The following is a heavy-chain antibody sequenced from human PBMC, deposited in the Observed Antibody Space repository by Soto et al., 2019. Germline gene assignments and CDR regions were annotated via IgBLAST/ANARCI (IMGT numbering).Heavy chain of an antibody. J-gene: IGHJ4*02. V-gene: IGHV4-59*03. CDR3: XXXXXXXXXXXXXX. Sequence: QVQLQESGPGLVKPSETLSLTCTVSGGSLSSYYWNWIRQPPGKGLEWIGYVSDSGFTNCIPSLESRVTMSVDKAKNQFSLKLXXXXXXXXXXXXXXXXXXXXXXXXXXXXGQGNLVAVSS. CDR1: GGSLSSYY. CDR2: VSDSGFT.